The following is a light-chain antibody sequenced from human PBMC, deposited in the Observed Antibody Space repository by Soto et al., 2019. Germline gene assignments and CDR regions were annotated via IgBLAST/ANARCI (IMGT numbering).Light chain of an antibody. Sequence: EIVLTRSPSALSVYPGERAILSCRASQSVSTFLAWFQQKPGQPPRLLIYNASNRTTGIPARFSGSGSGTDFTLTISSLEPEDFAVYYCQQRGDWPPITFGQGTRLEIK. CDR1: QSVSTF. V-gene: IGKV3-11*01. J-gene: IGKJ5*01. CDR3: QQRGDWPPIT. CDR2: NAS.